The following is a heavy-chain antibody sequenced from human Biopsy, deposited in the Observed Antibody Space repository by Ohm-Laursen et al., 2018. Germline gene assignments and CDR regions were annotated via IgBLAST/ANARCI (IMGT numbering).Heavy chain of an antibody. V-gene: IGHV4-39*01. CDR3: ARQGEWEHFADY. CDR2: IHYSGTT. CDR1: GVSISSTTYY. Sequence: TLSLTCSVSGVSISSTTYYWGWIRQPPEKGLEWIGIIHYSGTTYYHASLRSRVTISEDKSKNQFSLKLTSVTAAEAAVYYCARQGEWEHFADYWGQGTLVSVSS. D-gene: IGHD1-26*01. J-gene: IGHJ4*02.